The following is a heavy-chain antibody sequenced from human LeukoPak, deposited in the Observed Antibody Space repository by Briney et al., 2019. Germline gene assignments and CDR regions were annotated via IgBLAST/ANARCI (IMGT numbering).Heavy chain of an antibody. CDR2: VWYGGSNI. J-gene: IGHJ4*02. Sequence: GRSPRLSCAASGFTFSTYGMHWVRQAPGKGLEWVAVVWYGGSNIHYVDSVKGRFTISRDNSKSTLYLQMNSLTAEDTAVYYCARGGYSGTYYFDYWGQGTLVTVSS. CDR3: ARGGYSGTYYFDY. V-gene: IGHV3-33*01. CDR1: GFTFSTYG. D-gene: IGHD1-26*01.